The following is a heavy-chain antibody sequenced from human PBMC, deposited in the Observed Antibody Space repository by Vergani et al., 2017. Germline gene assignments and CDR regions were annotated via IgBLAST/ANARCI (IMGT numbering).Heavy chain of an antibody. CDR1: GDSVSSNSAA. D-gene: IGHD6-13*01. CDR3: ARTLGLYIAAAGNFDY. Sequence: QVQLQQSGPGLVKPSQTLSLTCAISGDSVSSNSAAWNWIRQSPSRGLEWLGRTYYRSKWDNDYAVSVKSRITINPDTSQNQFYLQLNSVTPEDTAVYYCARTLGLYIAAAGNFDYWGQGTLVTVSS. CDR2: TYYRSKWDN. V-gene: IGHV6-1*01. J-gene: IGHJ4*02.